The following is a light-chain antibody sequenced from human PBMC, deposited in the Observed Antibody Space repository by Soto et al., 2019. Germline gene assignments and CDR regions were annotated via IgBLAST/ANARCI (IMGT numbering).Light chain of an antibody. CDR3: SSYTSSSPYV. CDR2: DVS. V-gene: IGLV2-14*01. CDR1: SSDVGGYNY. Sequence: QPVLTQPASVYGSPGQSITVSCTGTSSDVGGYNYVSWYQQHPGKVPKLMIYDVSNRPSGVSNRFSGSKSGNTASLTISGLQAEDEADYYCSSYTSSSPYVFGTGTKFTV. J-gene: IGLJ1*01.